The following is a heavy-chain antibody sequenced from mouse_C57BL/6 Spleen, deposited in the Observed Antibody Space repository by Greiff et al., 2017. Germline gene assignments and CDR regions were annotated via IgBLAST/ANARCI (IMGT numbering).Heavy chain of an antibody. J-gene: IGHJ2*01. CDR2: INPNNGGT. CDR1: GYTFTDYY. V-gene: IGHV1-26*01. CDR3: ARRDYSFDY. Sequence: EVQLQQSGPELVKPGASVKISCKASGYTFTDYYMNWVKQSHGKSLEWIGDINPNNGGTSYNQKFKGKATLTVEKSSSPAYMELRSLTSEDSAVYYCARRDYSFDYWGQGTTLTVSS. D-gene: IGHD2-12*01.